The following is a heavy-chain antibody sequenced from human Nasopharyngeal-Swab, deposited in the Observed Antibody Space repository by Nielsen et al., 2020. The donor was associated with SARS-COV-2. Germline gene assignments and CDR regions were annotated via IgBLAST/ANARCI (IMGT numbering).Heavy chain of an antibody. J-gene: IGHJ4*02. D-gene: IGHD5-18*01. V-gene: IGHV2-70*04. Sequence: SGPTLVKPTQTLTLTCTFSGFSLSTSGMRVSWIRQPPGKALEWLARIDWDDDKFYSTSLKTRLTISKDTSKNRVVLTMINMDPVDTATYYCARVDVDTSMTHWGQGTLVTVSS. CDR3: ARVDVDTSMTH. CDR1: GFSLSTSGMR. CDR2: IDWDDDK.